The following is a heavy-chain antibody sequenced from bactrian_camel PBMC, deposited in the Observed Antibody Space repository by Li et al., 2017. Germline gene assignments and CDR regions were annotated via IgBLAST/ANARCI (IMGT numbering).Heavy chain of an antibody. Sequence: VQLVESGGGSVQAGGSLRLSCYASGLTDSANCVGWFRQAPGKEREGVAAIDSDGIASYIDSVKGRFTISRDNANNTVNLMMNSLKVEDTAMYYCAARPVIGRVCDEYKYWGQGTQVTVS. CDR3: AARPVIGRVCDEYKY. V-gene: IGHV3S53*01. D-gene: IGHD2*01. CDR2: IDSDGIA. CDR1: GLTDSANC. J-gene: IGHJ4*01.